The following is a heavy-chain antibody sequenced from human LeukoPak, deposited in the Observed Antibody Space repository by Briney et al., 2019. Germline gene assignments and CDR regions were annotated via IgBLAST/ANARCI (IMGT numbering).Heavy chain of an antibody. D-gene: IGHD1-26*01. Sequence: PGGSLRLSCAASGFTFSSFGMYWVRQGPGKGLEWVAFIRYDGSNKYYADSVKGRFTISRDNSKNTLYLQMNSLRAEDTAVYYCAKVGVGAKGIGAFDIWGQGTMVTVSS. CDR3: AKVGVGAKGIGAFDI. CDR1: GFTFSSFG. J-gene: IGHJ3*02. CDR2: IRYDGSNK. V-gene: IGHV3-30*02.